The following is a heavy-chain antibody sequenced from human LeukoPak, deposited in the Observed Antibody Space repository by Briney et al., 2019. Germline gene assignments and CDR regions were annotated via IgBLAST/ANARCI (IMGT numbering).Heavy chain of an antibody. D-gene: IGHD3-22*01. CDR2: INSDGSST. V-gene: IGHV3-74*01. J-gene: IGHJ4*02. CDR3: ARGQPIYYDSSGYYYSFDY. CDR1: GVTFCSYL. Sequence: GGSLRHSCADPGVTFCSYLMYCVRQAPGKGLVWVSRINSDGSSTRYADSVKGRFTISRDNAKNTLYLQMNSLRVEDTAVYYFARGQPIYYDSSGYYYSFDYWGQGTLVTVSS.